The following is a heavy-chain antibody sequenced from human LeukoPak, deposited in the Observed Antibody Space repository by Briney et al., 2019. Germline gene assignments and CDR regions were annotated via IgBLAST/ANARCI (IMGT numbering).Heavy chain of an antibody. Sequence: GGSLRLSRAASGFTFSTYTMYWVRHPPGKGLEWVSIIGSSGGGIHYADSVKGRFTISRDNSKNALYLQMNSLRVEDTAVYYCAIDPNWGTHSWGQGVLVTVSS. CDR2: IGSSGGGI. CDR1: GFTFSTYT. J-gene: IGHJ4*02. V-gene: IGHV3-23*01. D-gene: IGHD7-27*01. CDR3: AIDPNWGTHS.